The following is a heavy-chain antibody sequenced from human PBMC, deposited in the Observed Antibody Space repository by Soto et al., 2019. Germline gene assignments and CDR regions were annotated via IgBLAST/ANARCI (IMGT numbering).Heavy chain of an antibody. J-gene: IGHJ4*02. V-gene: IGHV1-18*01. D-gene: IGHD6-13*01. CDR1: GYTFTSYG. CDR3: ARDLGQQLFDY. Sequence: VASVKVSCKASGYTFTSYGISWVRQAPGQGLEWMGWISAYNGNKKYAQKLQGRVSMTTDTSTSTAYMELRSLRSDDTAVYYCARDLGQQLFDYWGQGTLVTVSS. CDR2: ISAYNGNK.